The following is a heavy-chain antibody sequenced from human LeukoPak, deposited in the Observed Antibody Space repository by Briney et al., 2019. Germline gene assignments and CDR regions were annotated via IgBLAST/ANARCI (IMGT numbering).Heavy chain of an antibody. D-gene: IGHD2-15*01. V-gene: IGHV3-33*01. CDR3: ARDFGPSIVGLDY. Sequence: PGGSLRLSCAASGFTFSSYGMHWVRQAPGKGLEWVAVIWYDGSNKYYADSVKGRFTISRDNSKNTLYLQMGSLRAEDMAVYYCARDFGPSIVGLDYWGQGTLVTVSS. J-gene: IGHJ4*02. CDR2: IWYDGSNK. CDR1: GFTFSSYG.